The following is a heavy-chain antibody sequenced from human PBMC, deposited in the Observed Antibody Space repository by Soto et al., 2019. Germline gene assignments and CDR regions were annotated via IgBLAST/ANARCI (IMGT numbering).Heavy chain of an antibody. CDR3: ARGSYYYDSGGYTNAFGI. D-gene: IGHD3-22*01. CDR1: GYTFTSYD. CDR2: MNPNSGNT. V-gene: IGHV1-8*01. J-gene: IGHJ3*02. Sequence: ASVKVSCKASGYTFTSYDINWVRQATGQGLEWMGWMNPNSGNTGYAQKFQGRVTMTRNTSISTAYMELSSLRSEDTAVYYCARGSYYYDSGGYTNAFGIWGQGTMVTVSS.